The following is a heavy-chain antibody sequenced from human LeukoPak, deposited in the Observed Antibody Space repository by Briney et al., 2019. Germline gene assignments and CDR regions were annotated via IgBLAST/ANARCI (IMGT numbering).Heavy chain of an antibody. D-gene: IGHD6-19*01. V-gene: IGHV4-34*01. CDR1: GGSFSGYY. J-gene: IGHJ4*02. Sequence: SETLPLTCAVYGGSFSGYYWSWIRQPPGKGLEWIGEINHSGSTNYNPSLKSRVTISVDTSKNQFSLKLSSVTAADTAVYYCASGGRIAVAGNFDYWGQGTLVTVSS. CDR2: INHSGST. CDR3: ASGGRIAVAGNFDY.